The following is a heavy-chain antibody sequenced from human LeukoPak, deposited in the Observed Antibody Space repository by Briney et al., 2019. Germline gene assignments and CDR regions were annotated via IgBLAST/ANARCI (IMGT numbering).Heavy chain of an antibody. CDR1: GYTFTSYA. D-gene: IGHD3-9*01. CDR3: AGTDYDILTGYYTVPFDY. J-gene: IGHJ4*02. V-gene: IGHV1-2*02. CDR2: INPNSGGT. Sequence: ASVKVSCKASGYTFTSYAMNWVRQAPGQGLEWMGWINPNSGGTNYAQKFQGRVTMTRDTSISTAYMELSRLRSDDTAVYYCAGTDYDILTGYYTVPFDYWGQGTLVTVSS.